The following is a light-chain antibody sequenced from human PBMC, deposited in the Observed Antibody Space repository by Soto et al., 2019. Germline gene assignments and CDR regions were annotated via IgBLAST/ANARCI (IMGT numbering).Light chain of an antibody. CDR2: SSN. V-gene: IGLV1-44*01. CDR3: AAWDGSLNVVL. J-gene: IGLJ3*02. Sequence: QSVLTQPPSASGTPGKRVTISCSGSRSNSGTNTVNWYQQFPRSAPKLLMYSSNQRPSGVPDRFSGSKSGTSASLAISGLQSEDEADYYCAAWDGSLNVVLFGGGTKLTVL. CDR1: RSNSGTNT.